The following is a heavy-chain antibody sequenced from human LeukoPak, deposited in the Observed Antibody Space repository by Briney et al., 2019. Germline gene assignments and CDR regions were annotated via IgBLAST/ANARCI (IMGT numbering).Heavy chain of an antibody. CDR2: IYYSGGT. Sequence: PSETLSLTCTVSGGSISSGDYYWSWIRQPPGKGLEWIGYIYYSGGTYYNPSLKSRVTISVDTSKNQFSLKLSSVTAADTAVYYCASIPKSGYFQHWGQGTLVTVSS. CDR1: GGSISSGDYY. J-gene: IGHJ1*01. CDR3: ASIPKSGYFQH. V-gene: IGHV4-30-4*08. D-gene: IGHD2-2*02.